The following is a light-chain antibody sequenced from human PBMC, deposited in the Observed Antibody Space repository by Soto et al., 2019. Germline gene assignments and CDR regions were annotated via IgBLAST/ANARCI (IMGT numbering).Light chain of an antibody. CDR3: QQTYSTPYT. J-gene: IGKJ3*01. Sequence: DIQMTQSPSSLSASVGDRVTITCRASQSINKYINWYQQKPGKAPNLLSNVASSLQSGVPSRFSGSGSGTDFTLTISNLQPEDFATYYCQQTYSTPYTFGPGTKVDIK. CDR2: VAS. CDR1: QSINKY. V-gene: IGKV1-39*01.